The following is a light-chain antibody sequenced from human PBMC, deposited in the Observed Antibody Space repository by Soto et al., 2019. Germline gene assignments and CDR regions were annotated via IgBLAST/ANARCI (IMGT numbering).Light chain of an antibody. J-gene: IGKJ2*01. CDR1: QSVSSSY. V-gene: IGKV3-20*01. CDR3: HQYGSLYT. Sequence: EIVLTQSPGTLSLSPGERATLSCRASQSVSSSYLAWYQQKPGQAPRLLIYVASSRATGILDRFSGSGSGTDFTLTISRLEPEDFAVYYCHQYGSLYTFGQGTKLEIK. CDR2: VAS.